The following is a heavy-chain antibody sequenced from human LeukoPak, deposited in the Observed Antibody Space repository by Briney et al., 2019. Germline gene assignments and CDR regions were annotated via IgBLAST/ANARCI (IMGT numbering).Heavy chain of an antibody. V-gene: IGHV3-33*01. CDR1: GFIFSNHG. J-gene: IGHJ4*02. CDR3: AREWGRIAVAGGPGY. CDR2: IWYDGRTK. Sequence: PGGSLRLSCEVSGFIFSNHGMHWVRQAPGKGLEWLALIWYDGRTKFHADSVKGRFTISRDNSANTLYLQMSSLRVEDTAVYYCAREWGRIAVAGGPGYWGQGARVTVSS. D-gene: IGHD6-19*01.